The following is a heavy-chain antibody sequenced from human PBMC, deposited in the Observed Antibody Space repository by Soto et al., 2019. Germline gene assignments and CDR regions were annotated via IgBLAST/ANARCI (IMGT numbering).Heavy chain of an antibody. CDR2: VYSSGTT. V-gene: IGHV4-4*07. CDR3: ARDIGSYAYGEGY. D-gene: IGHD3-10*01. CDR1: GGSINSYW. J-gene: IGHJ4*02. Sequence: SETLSLTCSVSGGSINSYWWSWIRQPAGKGLEWIGRVYSSGTTDYNPSLNSRATLSVETSKNQFSLKLSSVTAADTAVYYCARDIGSYAYGEGYWGQRIQVTVSS.